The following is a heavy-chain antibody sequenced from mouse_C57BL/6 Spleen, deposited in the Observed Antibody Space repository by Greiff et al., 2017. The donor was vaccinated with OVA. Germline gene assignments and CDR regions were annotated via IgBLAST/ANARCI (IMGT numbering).Heavy chain of an antibody. CDR1: GYTFTSYW. J-gene: IGHJ2*01. D-gene: IGHD1-1*01. V-gene: IGHV1-55*01. Sequence: VQLQQPGAELVKPGASVKMSCKASGYTFTSYWITWVKQRPGQGLEWIGDIYPGSGSTNYNEKFKSKATLTVDTSSSTAYMQLSSLTSEDSAVYYGARTDGSSTDYFDYWGQGTTLTVSS. CDR3: ARTDGSSTDYFDY. CDR2: IYPGSGST.